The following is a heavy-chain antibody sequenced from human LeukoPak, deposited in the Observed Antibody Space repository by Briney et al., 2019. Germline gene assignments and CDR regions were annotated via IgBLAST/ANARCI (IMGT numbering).Heavy chain of an antibody. D-gene: IGHD3-22*01. Sequence: PGGSLRLSCAASGFTFSSYGMHWVRQAPGKGLEWVAVIWYDGSNKYYADSVKGRFTISRDNSKNTLYLQMNSLRAEDTAVYYCARGRYYYDSSGYKSWGQGTLVTVSS. V-gene: IGHV3-33*01. CDR1: GFTFSSYG. CDR2: IWYDGSNK. CDR3: ARGRYYYDSSGYKS. J-gene: IGHJ5*02.